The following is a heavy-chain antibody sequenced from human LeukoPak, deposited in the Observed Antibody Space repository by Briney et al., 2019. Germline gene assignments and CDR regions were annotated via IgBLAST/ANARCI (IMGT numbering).Heavy chain of an antibody. V-gene: IGHV4-4*07. J-gene: IGHJ5*02. CDR2: IYTSGST. Sequence: SETLSLTCTVSGGSISSYYWSWIRQPAGKGLEWIGRIYTSGSTNYNPSLKSRVTMSVDTSKNQFSLKLSSVTAADTAVYYCARDCSSWEYNWFDPWRQGTLVTVSP. CDR3: ARDCSSWEYNWFDP. D-gene: IGHD6-13*01. CDR1: GGSISSYY.